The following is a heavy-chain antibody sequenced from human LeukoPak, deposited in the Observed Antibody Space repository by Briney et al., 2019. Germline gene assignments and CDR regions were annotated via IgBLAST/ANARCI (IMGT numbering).Heavy chain of an antibody. CDR2: IDEGDGTT. CDR3: AKQWLVGS. V-gene: IGHV3-23*01. CDR1: GFTFXSHX. Sequence: AXXGFTFXSHXXNWVRQAPGKGLECVSSIDEGDGTTHYADSVKGRLTISRDDSKNTLYLQLNSLRVGDTAVYYCAKQWLVGSWGQGTLVTVSS. J-gene: IGHJ1*01. D-gene: IGHD6-19*01.